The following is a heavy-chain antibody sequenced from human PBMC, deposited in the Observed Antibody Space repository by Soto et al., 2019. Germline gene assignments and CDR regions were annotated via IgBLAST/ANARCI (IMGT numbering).Heavy chain of an antibody. Sequence: GASVKVSCKASGGTFSSYAISWVLQAPVQVLEWMGGIIPIFGTANYAQKFQGRVTITADESTSTAYMELSSLRSEDTAVYYCARSYYYDSSGYSTYYYYGMDVWGQGTTVTVSS. CDR3: ARSYYYDSSGYSTYYYYGMDV. D-gene: IGHD3-22*01. CDR1: GGTFSSYA. CDR2: IIPIFGTA. V-gene: IGHV1-69*13. J-gene: IGHJ6*02.